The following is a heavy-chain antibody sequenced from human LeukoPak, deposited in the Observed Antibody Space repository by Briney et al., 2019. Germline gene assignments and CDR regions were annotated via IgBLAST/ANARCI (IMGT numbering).Heavy chain of an antibody. CDR2: IYTSGST. J-gene: IGHJ3*02. D-gene: IGHD3/OR15-3a*01. V-gene: IGHV4-61*02. CDR1: GGSISSGSYY. Sequence: SETLSLTCTVSGGSISSGSYYWSWIRQPAGKGLEWIGRIYTSGSTNYNPSLKSRVTISVDTSKNQSSLKLSSVTAADTAVYYCARGFGTKPAFDIWGQGTMVTVSS. CDR3: ARGFGTKPAFDI.